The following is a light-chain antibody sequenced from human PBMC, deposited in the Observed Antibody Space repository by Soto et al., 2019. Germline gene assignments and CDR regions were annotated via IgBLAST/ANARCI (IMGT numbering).Light chain of an antibody. J-gene: IGKJ4*01. CDR1: QGINNF. CDR2: AAS. Sequence: DIQMTQSPSSLSASVGDRVTITRRASQGINNFLAWFQQKPGKVPKLLIYAASTLQSGVPSRFSGSGSGTDFTLTISSLQPEDVATYYCQKYDSVPLTFGGGTKVEI. V-gene: IGKV1-27*01. CDR3: QKYDSVPLT.